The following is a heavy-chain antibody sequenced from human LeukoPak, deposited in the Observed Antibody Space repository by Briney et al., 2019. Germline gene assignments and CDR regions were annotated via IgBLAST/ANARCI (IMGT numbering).Heavy chain of an antibody. CDR1: GFTFGDYA. V-gene: IGHV3-49*04. CDR2: IRRKPFGGTP. J-gene: IGHJ6*04. D-gene: IGHD3-10*01. CDR3: TRDRGVPRPYYYGMDV. Sequence: GGSLRLSCTASGFTFGDYALTWVRQAPGKGPEWVGFIRRKPFGGTPEYAASVQGRFTISRDDSKNIAYLQMDSLKREDTAVYYCTRDRGVPRPYYYGMDVWGKGTTVTVSS.